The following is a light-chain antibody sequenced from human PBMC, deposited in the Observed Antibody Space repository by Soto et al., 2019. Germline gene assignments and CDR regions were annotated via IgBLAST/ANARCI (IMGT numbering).Light chain of an antibody. Sequence: EIVMTQSPVTLSVSPGERATLSCRASQSVSSNLAWYQHKPGQAPRLLIYGASTRATGVPARFSGSGSGPEFTLTISSLQSEEFAVYYCQHYNNAPPWTFGQGTKVEIK. CDR2: GAS. V-gene: IGKV3-15*01. CDR1: QSVSSN. CDR3: QHYNNAPPWT. J-gene: IGKJ1*01.